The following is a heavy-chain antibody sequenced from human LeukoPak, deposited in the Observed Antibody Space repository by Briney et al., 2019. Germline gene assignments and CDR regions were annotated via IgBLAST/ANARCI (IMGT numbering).Heavy chain of an antibody. V-gene: IGHV4-34*01. CDR3: ARRRGMGV. CDR2: INHSGST. CDR1: GGSFSGYY. J-gene: IGHJ6*02. Sequence: PSETLSLTCAVYGGSFSGYYWSWIRQPPGKGLEWIGEINHSGSTNYNPSLKSRVTISVDTSKNQFSLKLSSVTAADTAVYYCARRRGMGVWGQGTTVTVSS.